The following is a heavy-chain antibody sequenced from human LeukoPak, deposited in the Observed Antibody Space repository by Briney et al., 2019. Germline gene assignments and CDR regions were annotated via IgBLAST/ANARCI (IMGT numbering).Heavy chain of an antibody. CDR3: AKRGDQLYFDS. CDR1: GFTFHDYT. CDR2: ISGSTSYK. V-gene: IGHV3-21*01. Sequence: GGSLRLSCAASGFTFHDYTLNWVRQAPGKGLEWVSSISGSTSYKHYADSVRGRFVISRDNAKRSLYLQMNNLTAEDTAIYYCAKRGDQLYFDSWGQGALVTVSS. D-gene: IGHD2-2*01. J-gene: IGHJ4*02.